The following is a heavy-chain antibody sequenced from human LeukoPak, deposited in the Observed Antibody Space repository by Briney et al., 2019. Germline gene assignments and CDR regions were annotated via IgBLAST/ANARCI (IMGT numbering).Heavy chain of an antibody. CDR1: GGSISSGGYY. D-gene: IGHD6-13*01. CDR2: INYSGST. Sequence: SETLSLTCTVSGGSISSGGYYWSWLRQHPGKGLEWIGYINYSGSTYYNPSLRSRVTISVDTSKNQFSLKLSSVTAADTAVYYCARGVAAAANFDYWGQGTLVTVSS. V-gene: IGHV4-31*03. J-gene: IGHJ4*02. CDR3: ARGVAAAANFDY.